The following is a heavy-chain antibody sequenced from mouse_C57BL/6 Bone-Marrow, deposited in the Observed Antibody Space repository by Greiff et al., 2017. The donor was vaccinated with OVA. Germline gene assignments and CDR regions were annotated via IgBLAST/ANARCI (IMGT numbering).Heavy chain of an antibody. CDR2: IHPNSGST. Sequence: QVQLQQPGAELVKPGASVKLSCKASGYTFTSYWMHWVKQRPGQGLEWIGMIHPNSGSTNYNEKFKSKATLTVDKSSSTAYMQLSSLTSADSAVYYCARLRRTLYYFVYWGQGTTLSVSS. D-gene: IGHD2-12*01. J-gene: IGHJ2*01. CDR1: GYTFTSYW. V-gene: IGHV1-64*01. CDR3: ARLRRTLYYFVY.